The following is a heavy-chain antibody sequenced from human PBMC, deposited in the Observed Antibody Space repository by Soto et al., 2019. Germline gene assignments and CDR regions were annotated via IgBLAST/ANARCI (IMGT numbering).Heavy chain of an antibody. V-gene: IGHV3-30*03. CDR1: GFNFGVFG. CDR2: LSYEGSEE. J-gene: IGHJ4*02. D-gene: IGHD6-19*01. Sequence: GGSLRLPCAASGFNFGVFGMHWVRQAPGKGLEWLSVLSYEGSEEYYADSVRGRFTISRDNSKNTLFLQMDSLRVDDTGVYYCALTRRSSLLEVAGPGFEYWGQGTLVTVSS. CDR3: ALTRRSSLLEVAGPGFEY.